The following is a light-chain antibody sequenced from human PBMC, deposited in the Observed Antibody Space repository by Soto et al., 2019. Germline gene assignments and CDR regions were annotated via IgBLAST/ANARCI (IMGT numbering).Light chain of an antibody. CDR2: GAS. V-gene: IGKV3-15*01. Sequence: TQSPGTLCLYTGERATLSCRASQSVSSYLAWYQQIPGQAPRLLIYGASTRATGIPARFSGSGSGTEFTLTISSLQSEDFAVYSCQPYKNWSSGQLTKVAIK. CDR1: QSVSSY. CDR3: QPYKNWS. J-gene: IGKJ1*01.